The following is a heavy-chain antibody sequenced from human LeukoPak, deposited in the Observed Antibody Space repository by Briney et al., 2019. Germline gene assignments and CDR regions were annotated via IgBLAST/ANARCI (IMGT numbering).Heavy chain of an antibody. CDR2: ISNGGSNI. Sequence: GGSLRLSCTASEFTFSSYEMNWVRQAPGKGLEWVAYISNGGSNIRYADSVKGRLTISRDNANKSLYLQMNSLRAEDTAVYYCARDWRYGSGRVIDYFDYWGQGTLVTVSS. CDR3: ARDWRYGSGRVIDYFDY. CDR1: EFTFSSYE. V-gene: IGHV3-48*03. D-gene: IGHD3-10*01. J-gene: IGHJ4*02.